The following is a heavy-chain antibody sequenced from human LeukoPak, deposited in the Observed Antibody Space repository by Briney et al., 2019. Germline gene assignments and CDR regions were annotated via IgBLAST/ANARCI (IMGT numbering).Heavy chain of an antibody. CDR2: IRYDGSNK. J-gene: IGHJ4*02. Sequence: GGSLRLSCAASGFTFSSYGMHWVRQAPRKGLEWVAFIRYDGSNKYYADSVKGRFTISRDNSKNTLYLQMNSLRAEDTAVYYCAIMTTVTPHFDYWGQGTLVTVSS. V-gene: IGHV3-30*02. D-gene: IGHD4-17*01. CDR3: AIMTTVTPHFDY. CDR1: GFTFSSYG.